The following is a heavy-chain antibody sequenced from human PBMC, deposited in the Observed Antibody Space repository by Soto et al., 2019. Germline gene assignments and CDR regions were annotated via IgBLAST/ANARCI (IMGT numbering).Heavy chain of an antibody. CDR2: IYYSGST. CDR1: GGSVSSGSYY. V-gene: IGHV4-61*01. CDR3: ASSLGDGSGIYWRVQHYYYGMDV. Sequence: SETLSLTCTVSGGSVSSGSYYWSWIRQPPGKGLEWIGYIYYSGSTNYNPSLKSRVTISVDTSKSQFSLKLSSVTAADTAVYYCASSLGDGSGIYWRVQHYYYGMDVRGQGTTVTGSS. D-gene: IGHD3-10*01. J-gene: IGHJ6*02.